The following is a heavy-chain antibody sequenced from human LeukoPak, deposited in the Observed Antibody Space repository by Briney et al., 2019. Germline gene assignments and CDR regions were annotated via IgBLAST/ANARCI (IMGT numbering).Heavy chain of an antibody. V-gene: IGHV3-66*01. CDR1: GFTVSSNY. J-gene: IGHJ4*02. D-gene: IGHD6-13*01. CDR3: ARDLVRQQLVNYFDY. Sequence: GGSLRLSCAASGFTVSSNYMSWVRQAPGKGQEWVSVIYSGGSTYYADSVKGRFTISRDNSKNTLYLQMNSLRAEDTAVYYCARDLVRQQLVNYFDYWGQGTLVTVSS. CDR2: IYSGGST.